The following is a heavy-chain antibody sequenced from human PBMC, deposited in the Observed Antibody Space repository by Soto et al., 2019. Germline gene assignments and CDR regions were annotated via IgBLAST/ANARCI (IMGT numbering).Heavy chain of an antibody. CDR3: AKDRSQGAVAGTSDFDY. CDR1: GFPFGENA. D-gene: IGHD6-19*01. CDR2: ISDSGATT. J-gene: IGHJ4*02. V-gene: IGHV3-23*01. Sequence: GGSLRLSCAASGFPFGENAMSWVRQAPGKGLEWVSGISDSGATTYYADSVRGRFTISRDNSKNALYLQLDSLRAEDTAVYYCAKDRSQGAVAGTSDFDYWGQGTLVTVSS.